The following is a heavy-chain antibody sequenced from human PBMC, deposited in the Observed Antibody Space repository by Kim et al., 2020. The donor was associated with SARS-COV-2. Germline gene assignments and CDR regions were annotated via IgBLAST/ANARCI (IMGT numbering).Heavy chain of an antibody. CDR1: GGSFSGYY. J-gene: IGHJ6*02. Sequence: SETLSLICAVYGGSFSGYYWSWIRQPPGKGLEWIGEINHSGSANYNPSLKSRVTISVDTPKNQFSLKLRSVTAADTAVYYCARGPKYRLLLFYSYVMDVWGHGTTVTVSS. D-gene: IGHD2-2*01. V-gene: IGHV4-34*01. CDR2: INHSGSA. CDR3: ARGPKYRLLLFYSYVMDV.